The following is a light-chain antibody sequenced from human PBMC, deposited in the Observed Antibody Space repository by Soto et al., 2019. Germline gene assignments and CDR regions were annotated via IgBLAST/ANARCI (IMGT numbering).Light chain of an antibody. J-gene: IGLJ2*01. CDR3: CLHAGSVVL. CDR1: SSDTGNSKF. V-gene: IGLV2-23*01. CDR2: EGT. Sequence: QSALTQPASVSGSPGQSITISCTGVSSDTGNSKFVSWYQQVPGRAPQLVLYEGTRRTSGVSNRLSGAVSDNAASLTISAVQTEYERDYYSCLHAGSVVLLGGGTKLTVL.